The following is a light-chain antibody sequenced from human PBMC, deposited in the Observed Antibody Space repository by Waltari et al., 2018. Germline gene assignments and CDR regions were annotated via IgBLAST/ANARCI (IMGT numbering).Light chain of an antibody. J-gene: IGKJ2*01. V-gene: IGKV3-20*01. CDR1: QSVSSSY. Sequence: EIVLTQSPGTLSFSPGERATLSCRASQSVSSSYLAWYQQKPGQAPRLLIYGASSRATGIPDRISGSGSGTDFTLTLSSLEPEDFAVYYCQQHGTSPFTFGQGTKVEIK. CDR3: QQHGTSPFT. CDR2: GAS.